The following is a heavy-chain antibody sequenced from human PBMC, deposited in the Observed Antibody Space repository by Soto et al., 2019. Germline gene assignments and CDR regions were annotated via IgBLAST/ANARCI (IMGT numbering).Heavy chain of an antibody. D-gene: IGHD3-10*01. V-gene: IGHV2-5*02. Sequence: QITLKESGPTLVKPTQTLTLTCTFSGFSLSTSGVGVGWIRQPPGKALEWLALIYWDDDKRYSPSLKSRLTITKDTSKNQVVLTKTNMDPVDTATYYCAPTSIRGVRFDYWGQGTLVTVSS. J-gene: IGHJ4*02. CDR1: GFSLSTSGVG. CDR2: IYWDDDK. CDR3: APTSIRGVRFDY.